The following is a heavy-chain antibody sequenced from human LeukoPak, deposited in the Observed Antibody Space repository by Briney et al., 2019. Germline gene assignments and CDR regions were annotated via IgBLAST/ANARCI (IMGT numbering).Heavy chain of an antibody. CDR3: ARVGSDWYRGAFDI. J-gene: IGHJ3*02. CDR1: GFTFSTYW. Sequence: QAGGSLRLSCAASGFTFSTYWMTWVRQAQGKGLEWVASIKQDGSERYYVDSVKGRFTVSRDNAKNSLYLQLNILRAEDTAVYYCARVGSDWYRGAFDIWGQGTMVTVSS. CDR2: IKQDGSER. V-gene: IGHV3-7*01. D-gene: IGHD6-19*01.